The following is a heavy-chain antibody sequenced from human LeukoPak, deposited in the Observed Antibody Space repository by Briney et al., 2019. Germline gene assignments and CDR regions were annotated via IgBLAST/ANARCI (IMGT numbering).Heavy chain of an antibody. CDR1: GFTFSDYY. V-gene: IGHV3-11*04. CDR2: IGSGGSTK. J-gene: IGHJ4*02. D-gene: IGHD5-18*01. Sequence: GGSLRLSCAASGFTFSDYYMSWIRQAPGKGLEWVSYIGSGGSTKYYADSVKGRFTISRDNAKNSLYLQMNSQRAEDTAVYYCARPVDLAMALFDYWGQGTLVTVSS. CDR3: ARPVDLAMALFDY.